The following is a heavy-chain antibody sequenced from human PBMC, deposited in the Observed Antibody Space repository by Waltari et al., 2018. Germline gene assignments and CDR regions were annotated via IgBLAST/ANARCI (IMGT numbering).Heavy chain of an antibody. Sequence: EVQLLESGGDFVQPGGSLTLSCAASGFTFRRYAMSWVRQAPGKGLEWVSMIPGLGRDTYYADSVKGRFTISTDDSKNIVYLHMNNVRAEDTAVYFCARGLEDSGGYYSLGMAFWGQGTLVTVSS. D-gene: IGHD3-22*01. CDR1: GFTFRRYA. J-gene: IGHJ4*02. CDR2: IPGLGRDT. V-gene: IGHV3-23*03. CDR3: ARGLEDSGGYYSLGMAF.